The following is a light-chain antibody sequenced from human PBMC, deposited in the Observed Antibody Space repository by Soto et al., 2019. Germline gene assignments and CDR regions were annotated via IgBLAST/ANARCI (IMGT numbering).Light chain of an antibody. J-gene: IGLJ2*01. Sequence: SALTQPAAVSGSPGQSITISCTGTSSDVGGYNYVPWYQQLPDKAPKLMIYDVSNRPSGVSNSFSGSKSGNTASLTISGLQAEDEADYYCSSYTSSSTLLFGGGTKLTVL. CDR1: SSDVGGYNY. CDR3: SSYTSSSTLL. CDR2: DVS. V-gene: IGLV2-14*03.